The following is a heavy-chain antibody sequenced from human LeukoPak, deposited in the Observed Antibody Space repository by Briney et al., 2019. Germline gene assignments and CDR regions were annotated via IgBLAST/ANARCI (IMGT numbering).Heavy chain of an antibody. Sequence: ASVKVSCKASGYTFTGYYMHWVRQAPGQGLEWMGWINPNSGGTNYAQKFQGRVTMTRDTSISTAYMELSRLRSDDTAVYYCARAALATVYFDYWGQGTLVTVSS. CDR2: INPNSGGT. CDR3: ARAALATVYFDY. J-gene: IGHJ4*02. CDR1: GYTFTGYY. V-gene: IGHV1-2*02. D-gene: IGHD5-12*01.